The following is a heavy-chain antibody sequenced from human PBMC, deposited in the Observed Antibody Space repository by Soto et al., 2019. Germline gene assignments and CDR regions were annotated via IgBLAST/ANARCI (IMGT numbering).Heavy chain of an antibody. D-gene: IGHD3-10*01. J-gene: IGHJ6*02. Sequence: QVQLVQSGAEVKKPGASVKVSCKASGYTFTSYGISWVRRAPGQGLEWMGWISAYNGNTNYAQKLQGRVTMTTDTSTSTAYMELRSLRSDDTAVYYCARGMRPSHYYGSGSYYTFYYGMDVWGQGTTVTVSS. CDR2: ISAYNGNT. V-gene: IGHV1-18*01. CDR1: GYTFTSYG. CDR3: ARGMRPSHYYGSGSYYTFYYGMDV.